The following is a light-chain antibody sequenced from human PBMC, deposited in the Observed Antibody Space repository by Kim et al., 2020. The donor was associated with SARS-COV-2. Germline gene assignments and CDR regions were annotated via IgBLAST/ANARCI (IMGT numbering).Light chain of an antibody. CDR2: KIS. CDR3: MQGKQFPLS. V-gene: IGKV2-24*01. J-gene: IGKJ2*01. CDR1: QRHVSRYGNTF. Sequence: QPDSNSRRSSQRHVSRYGNTFFRWLAQRPGQPPRLLIYKISNRLSGVPDRFSGSGAETDFTLKISRVEAEDVGVYYCMQGKQFPLSFGQGTKLEI.